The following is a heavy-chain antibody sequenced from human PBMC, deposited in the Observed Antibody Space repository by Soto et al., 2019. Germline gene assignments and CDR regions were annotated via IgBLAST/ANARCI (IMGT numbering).Heavy chain of an antibody. CDR1: GFTFSSYA. V-gene: IGHV3-23*01. J-gene: IGHJ5*02. CDR2: ISGGGGST. D-gene: IGHD6-13*01. Sequence: PGGSLRLSCAASGFTFSSYAMSWVRQAPGKGLEWVSAISGGGGSTYYADSVKGRFTISRDNSKNTLYLQMNSLRAEDTAVYYCAKDHISSTLIMTLTDTWFDPWGQGTLVTVSS. CDR3: AKDHISSTLIMTLTDTWFDP.